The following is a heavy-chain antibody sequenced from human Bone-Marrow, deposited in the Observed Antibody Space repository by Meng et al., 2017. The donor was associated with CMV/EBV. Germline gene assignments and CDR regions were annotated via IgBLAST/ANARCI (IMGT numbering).Heavy chain of an antibody. Sequence: GESLKISCAASGFIFRNYWMTWVRQAPGKGLEWVANIKEDGSEKSYVDSVKGRFTISRDNAKNSLSLEMNSLRAEDMAVYYCARGPWYSSSWYVHYYYYGMDVWGQGTTVTVSS. D-gene: IGHD6-13*01. CDR3: ARGPWYSSSWYVHYYYYGMDV. CDR2: IKEDGSEK. V-gene: IGHV3-7*01. CDR1: GFIFRNYW. J-gene: IGHJ6*02.